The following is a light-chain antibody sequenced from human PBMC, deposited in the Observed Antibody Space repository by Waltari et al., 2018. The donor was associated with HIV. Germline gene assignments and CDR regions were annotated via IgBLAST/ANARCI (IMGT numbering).Light chain of an antibody. CDR2: KTS. CDR1: QTLLYSDGYKY. V-gene: IGKV2-28*01. Sequence: DIVMTQATLSLPVTPGESASISCRSSQTLLYSDGYKYLDWYQQKPGQSPRPLIYKTSNRASGVSDRFSGSASGTDFTLRISRVEAEDVGVYYCMQALQAYSFGQGTKLEIK. J-gene: IGKJ2*01. CDR3: MQALQAYS.